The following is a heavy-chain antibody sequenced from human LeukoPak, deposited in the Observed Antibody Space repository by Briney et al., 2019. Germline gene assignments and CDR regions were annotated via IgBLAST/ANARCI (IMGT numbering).Heavy chain of an antibody. CDR3: ARQAISGYDPPPFDS. CDR2: LYYSGST. CDR1: GYSISSGYY. Sequence: PSETLSLTCAVSGYSISSGYYWGWIRQPPGKALEWIGNLYYSGSTYYNPSLKSRVTISVDTSKNQFSLKLSSVTAADTALYYCARQAISGYDPPPFDSWGQGTLVTVSS. V-gene: IGHV4-38-2*01. D-gene: IGHD5-12*01. J-gene: IGHJ4*02.